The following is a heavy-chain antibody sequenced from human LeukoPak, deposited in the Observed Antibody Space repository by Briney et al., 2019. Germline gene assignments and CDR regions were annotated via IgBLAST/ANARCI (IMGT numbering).Heavy chain of an antibody. V-gene: IGHV4-34*01. Sequence: SETLSLTCAVYGGSFSGYYWSWLRQPPGKGLEGIGEISHSGSTNYNPSLKSRANISVDTSKNQFSLKLSSVTAADTAVYYCARGGSRIVVVVAARKPHYFDYWGQGTLVTVSS. CDR2: ISHSGST. CDR3: ARGGSRIVVVVAARKPHYFDY. J-gene: IGHJ4*02. D-gene: IGHD2-15*01. CDR1: GGSFSGYY.